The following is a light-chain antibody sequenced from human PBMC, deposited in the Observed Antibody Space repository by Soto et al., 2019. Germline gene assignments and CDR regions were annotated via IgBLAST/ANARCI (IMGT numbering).Light chain of an antibody. V-gene: IGKV1-9*01. CDR2: AAS. CDR1: QGISSY. Sequence: IQLTQSPSSLSASGGERVTITCRASQGISSYLAWYQQEPGKAPKLLIYAASTLQSGVPSRFSGSGSGTDFTLTISSLQPEDFATYYCQQLNSYPLTFGGGTKV. CDR3: QQLNSYPLT. J-gene: IGKJ4*01.